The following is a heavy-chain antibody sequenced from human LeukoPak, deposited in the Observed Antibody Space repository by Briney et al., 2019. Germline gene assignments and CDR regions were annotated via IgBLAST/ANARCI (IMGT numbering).Heavy chain of an antibody. CDR1: GFTLRSYG. CDR3: AKGRGSNSIYES. J-gene: IGHJ4*02. D-gene: IGHD2-2*01. V-gene: IGHV3-23*01. CDR2: ISASDAST. Sequence: GGSLRLSCAASGFTLRSYGMSWVRRAPGKGLEWVSFISASDASTYYADSVKGQFITSRDTSDNTLYLEMNSLRDDDTAAYYCAKGRGSNSIYESWGQGTLVTVSS.